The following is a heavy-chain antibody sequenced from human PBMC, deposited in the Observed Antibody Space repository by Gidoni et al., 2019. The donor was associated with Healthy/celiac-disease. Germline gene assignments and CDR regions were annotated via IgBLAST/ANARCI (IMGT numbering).Heavy chain of an antibody. CDR2: ISGSGGST. CDR1: AFPFSRYA. D-gene: IGHD5-18*01. V-gene: IGHV3-23*04. J-gene: IGHJ4*02. CDR3: AKDGRDSYGFTPGDY. Sequence: EVQLVKSGGGLVRPGGSLTLASAAHAFPFSRYAMSWVRQAPGKGLEWVSAISGSGGSTYYADSVKGRFTISRDNSKNTLYLQMNSLRAEDTAVYYCAKDGRDSYGFTPGDYWGQGTLVTVSS.